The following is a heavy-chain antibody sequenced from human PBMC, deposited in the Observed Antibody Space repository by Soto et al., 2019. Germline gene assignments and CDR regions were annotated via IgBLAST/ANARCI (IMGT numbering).Heavy chain of an antibody. CDR1: GFTFSSYG. CDR2: ISYDGSNK. J-gene: IGHJ5*02. CDR3: AKDYSEYQLLGSWFDL. V-gene: IGHV3-30*18. Sequence: GGSLRLSCAASGFTFSSYGMHWVRQAPGKGLEWVAVISYDGSNKFYADSVKGRFALSRDDSKNTLYLQVNSLRAEDTAVYYCAKDYSEYQLLGSWFDLWGQGTLVTVPQ. D-gene: IGHD2-2*01.